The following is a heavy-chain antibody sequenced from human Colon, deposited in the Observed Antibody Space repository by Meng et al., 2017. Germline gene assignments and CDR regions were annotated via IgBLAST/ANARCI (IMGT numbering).Heavy chain of an antibody. V-gene: IGHV4-4*03. CDR3: GRNGAYSIDP. D-gene: IGHD2-15*01. CDR2: VHHSGGT. Sequence: VQLRESGPGLVQSPATLSLTCAVSGASISSTYWWRWVRQPPGKGLECIGEVHHSGGTNYNPSLKSRVTISVDESNNQYSLSLTSVTAADTAIYYCGRNGAYSIDPWGRGTLVTVSS. CDR1: GASISSTYW. J-gene: IGHJ5*02.